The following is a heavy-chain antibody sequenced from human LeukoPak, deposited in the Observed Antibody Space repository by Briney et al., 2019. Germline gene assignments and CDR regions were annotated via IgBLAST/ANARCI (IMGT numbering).Heavy chain of an antibody. CDR3: AKDPHGSGDY. Sequence: GRSLGLSCAASGFTFDDYAMHWVRQAPGKGLEWVSGISWNSGSIGYADSVKGRFTISRDNAKNSLYLQMNSLRAEDTALYYCAKDPHGSGDYWGQGTLVTVSS. CDR2: ISWNSGSI. CDR1: GFTFDDYA. J-gene: IGHJ4*02. V-gene: IGHV3-9*01.